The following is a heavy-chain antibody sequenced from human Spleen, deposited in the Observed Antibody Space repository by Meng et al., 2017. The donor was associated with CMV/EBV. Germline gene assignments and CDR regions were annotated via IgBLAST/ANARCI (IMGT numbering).Heavy chain of an antibody. CDR3: AKDGVWGSRPYYYYGMDV. CDR2: IGTAGDT. V-gene: IGHV3-13*01. Sequence: GESLKISCAASGFTFSSNDMHWVRQTTGKGLEWVSAIGTAGDTYYPGSVKGRFTISRENAKNSFYLQMNSLRAGDTAVYYCAKDGVWGSRPYYYYGMDVWGQGTTVTVSS. J-gene: IGHJ6*02. CDR1: GFTFSSND. D-gene: IGHD6-6*01.